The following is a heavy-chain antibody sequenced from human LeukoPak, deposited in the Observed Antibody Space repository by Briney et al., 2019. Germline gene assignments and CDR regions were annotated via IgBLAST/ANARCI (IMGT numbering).Heavy chain of an antibody. CDR1: GGTFSIYA. J-gene: IGHJ6*03. V-gene: IGHV1-69*13. Sequence: SVKVSCKASGGTFSIYAISWVRQAPGQGLEWMGGIIPIFGTANYAQKFQGRVTITADESTSTAYMELSSLRSEDTAVYYCARVGEDIVVVPAAPDYYYYYMDVWGKGTTVTVSS. CDR3: ARVGEDIVVVPAAPDYYYYYMDV. CDR2: IIPIFGTA. D-gene: IGHD2-2*01.